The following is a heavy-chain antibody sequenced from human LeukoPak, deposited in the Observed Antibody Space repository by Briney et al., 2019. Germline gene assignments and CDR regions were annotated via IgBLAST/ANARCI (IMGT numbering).Heavy chain of an antibody. CDR1: GGSISSSHY. CDR3: ARVVAVAGTFPDS. D-gene: IGHD6-19*01. Sequence: PSGTLSLTCAVSGGSISSSHYWGWIRQPPGKGLEWIGNIYYTGTTYYAPSLKSRVTISIDTSKSQFSLKVSSVTAADTAVYYCARVVAVAGTFPDSWGQGTLVTVSS. V-gene: IGHV4-39*07. CDR2: IYYTGTT. J-gene: IGHJ4*02.